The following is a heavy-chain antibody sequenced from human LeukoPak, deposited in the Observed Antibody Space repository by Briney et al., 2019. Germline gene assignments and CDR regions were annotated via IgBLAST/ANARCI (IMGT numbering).Heavy chain of an antibody. Sequence: PGGSLRLSCAASGFTFDDYAMHWVRLAPGKGLEWVSGISWNSGSIGYADSVKGRFTISRDNAKNSLYLQMNSLRAEDTALYYCAKASGYSSSWSTLFDYWGQGTLVTVSS. D-gene: IGHD6-13*01. V-gene: IGHV3-9*01. CDR3: AKASGYSSSWSTLFDY. J-gene: IGHJ4*02. CDR2: ISWNSGSI. CDR1: GFTFDDYA.